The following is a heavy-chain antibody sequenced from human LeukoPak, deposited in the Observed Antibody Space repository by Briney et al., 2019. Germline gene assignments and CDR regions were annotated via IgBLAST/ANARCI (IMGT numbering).Heavy chain of an antibody. D-gene: IGHD4-23*01. J-gene: IGHJ3*02. V-gene: IGHV4-39*07. Sequence: SETLSLTCTVSGGSISSSSYYWGWIRQPPGKGLEWIGSIYYSGSTNYNPSLKSRVTISVDTSKNQFSLKLSSVTAADTAVYYCARVVTPPGGRHDAFDIWGQGTMATVSS. CDR2: IYYSGST. CDR3: ARVVTPPGGRHDAFDI. CDR1: GGSISSSSYY.